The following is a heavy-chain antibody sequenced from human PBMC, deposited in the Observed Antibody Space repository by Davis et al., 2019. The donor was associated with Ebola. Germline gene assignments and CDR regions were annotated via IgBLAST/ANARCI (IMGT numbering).Heavy chain of an antibody. Sequence: GSLNISCAASGFTFSSYAMSWFRQPPGRGLEWVSAISGSGGSTYYADSVKGRFTISRDNSKNTLYLQMNSLRAKDTAVYYCAKSEGLGDLSSTTLGDAFDIWGQGTMVTVSS. V-gene: IGHV3-23*01. CDR2: ISGSGGST. CDR3: AKSEGLGDLSSTTLGDAFDI. D-gene: IGHD3-16*02. J-gene: IGHJ3*02. CDR1: GFTFSSYA.